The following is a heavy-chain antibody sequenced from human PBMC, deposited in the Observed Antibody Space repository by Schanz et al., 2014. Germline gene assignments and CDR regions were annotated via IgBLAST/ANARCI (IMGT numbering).Heavy chain of an antibody. CDR1: GFTFSDHH. CDR2: TRNKANSYTT. CDR3: ARTGYDPSLTH. Sequence: VQLVESGGGVVQPGGSLRLSCAASGFTFSDHHMDWVRQAPGKGLEWLGRTRNKANSYTTGYAASVKGRFTISRDESKNSLYLQMNSLKTEDTAVYYCARTGYDPSLTHWGQGTLVTVSS. J-gene: IGHJ4*02. D-gene: IGHD5-12*01. V-gene: IGHV3-72*01.